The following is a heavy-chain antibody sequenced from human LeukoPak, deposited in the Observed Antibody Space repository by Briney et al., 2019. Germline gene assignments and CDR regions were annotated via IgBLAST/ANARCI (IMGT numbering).Heavy chain of an antibody. CDR2: ISSSSSYI. CDR1: GFTFSSYS. D-gene: IGHD3-10*01. CDR3: ARDRWFGELLPNYYYYYGMDV. J-gene: IGHJ6*02. Sequence: PGGSLRLSCAASGFTFSSYSMNWVRQAPGKGLEWVSSISSSSSYIYYADSVKGRFTISRDNAKNSLYLQMNSLRAEDTAVYYCARDRWFGELLPNYYYYYGMDVWGQGTTVTVSS. V-gene: IGHV3-21*01.